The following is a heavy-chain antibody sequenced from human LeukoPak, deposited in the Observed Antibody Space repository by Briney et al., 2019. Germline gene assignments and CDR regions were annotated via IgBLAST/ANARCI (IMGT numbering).Heavy chain of an antibody. Sequence: PGGSLRLSCAASGFIFSSYAMSWVRQAPGRGLEWVSAISGSGGSTYYEDSVKGRFTISRDNSKNTLYLQMNSLRVEDAAMYYCAKGPLIEVAGTTWDYWGQGTLVTVSS. J-gene: IGHJ4*02. D-gene: IGHD6-19*01. V-gene: IGHV3-23*01. CDR3: AKGPLIEVAGTTWDY. CDR2: ISGSGGST. CDR1: GFIFSSYA.